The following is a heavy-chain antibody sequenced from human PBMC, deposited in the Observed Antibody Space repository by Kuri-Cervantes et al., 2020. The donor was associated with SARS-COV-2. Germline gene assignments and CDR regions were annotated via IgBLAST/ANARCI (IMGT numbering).Heavy chain of an antibody. CDR3: ARALTMVRGRKDY. D-gene: IGHD3-10*01. J-gene: IGHJ4*02. Sequence: LSLTCAASGFTFSSYAMHWVRQAPGKGLEWVAVISYDGSNKYYADSVKGRFTISRDNSKNTLYLQMNSLRAEDTAVYYCARALTMVRGRKDYWGQGTLVTVSS. V-gene: IGHV3-30-3*01. CDR2: ISYDGSNK. CDR1: GFTFSSYA.